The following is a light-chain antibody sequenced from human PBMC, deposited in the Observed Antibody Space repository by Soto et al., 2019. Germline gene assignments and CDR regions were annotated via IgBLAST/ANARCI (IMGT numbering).Light chain of an antibody. CDR3: NSYRTVSTYV. CDR1: SSDIGGYNF. Sequence: ALTQPASVSGSPGQSITIACTGTSSDIGGYNFVSWYQQHPGKAPKLLIYDVGNRPSGVSNRFSGSKSGNAASLTISGLQAEDEAHYYCNSYRTVSTYVFGTGTKLTVL. CDR2: DVG. V-gene: IGLV2-14*01. J-gene: IGLJ1*01.